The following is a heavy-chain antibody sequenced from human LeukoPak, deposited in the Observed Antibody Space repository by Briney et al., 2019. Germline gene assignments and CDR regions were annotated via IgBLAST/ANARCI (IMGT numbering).Heavy chain of an antibody. J-gene: IGHJ4*02. CDR3: AKDVILRGSYPTAANY. Sequence: GGSLRLSCAASGITFTNYAMSWVRQAPRKGLEWVSAISGSGDITYYADSVKGRFTISRDNSMNTLYLQMNSLRAEDAAIYYCAKDVILRGSYPTAANYWGQGTLVTVSS. V-gene: IGHV3-23*01. CDR1: GITFTNYA. CDR2: ISGSGDIT. D-gene: IGHD1-26*01.